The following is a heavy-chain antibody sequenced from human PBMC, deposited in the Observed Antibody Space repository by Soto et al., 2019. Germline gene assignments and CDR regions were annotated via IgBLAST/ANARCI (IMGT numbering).Heavy chain of an antibody. J-gene: IGHJ6*02. Sequence: SVKVSCKASGYTFTGYYMHWVRQARGQRLEWIGWIVVGSGNTNYAQKFQERVTITRDMSTSTAYMELSSLRSEDTAVYYCAADPDGDYYYYYYGMDVWGQGTTVTVSS. V-gene: IGHV1-58*02. CDR2: IVVGSGNT. D-gene: IGHD4-17*01. CDR1: GYTFTGYY. CDR3: AADPDGDYYYYYYGMDV.